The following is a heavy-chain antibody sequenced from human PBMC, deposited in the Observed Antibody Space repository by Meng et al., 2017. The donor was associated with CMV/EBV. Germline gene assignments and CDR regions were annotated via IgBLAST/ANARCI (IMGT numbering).Heavy chain of an antibody. J-gene: IGHJ6*02. D-gene: IGHD5-18*01. CDR1: GFTVSSNY. V-gene: IGHV3-53*01. CDR3: ARGVDTAPLGMGI. CDR2: IYSGGST. Sequence: GESLKISCAASGFTVSSNYVNWVRQAPGKGLEWVSVIYSGGSTYYADSVKGRFTISRDNSKNTVYLQMNSLRAEDTAVFYCARGVDTAPLGMGIWGQGTTVTVSS.